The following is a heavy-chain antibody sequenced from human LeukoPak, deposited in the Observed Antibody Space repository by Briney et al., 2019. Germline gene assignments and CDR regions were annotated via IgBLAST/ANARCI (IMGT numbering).Heavy chain of an antibody. CDR1: GFTFSSYA. J-gene: IGHJ3*02. V-gene: IGHV3-23*01. D-gene: IGHD5-12*01. CDR2: ISGSGGST. Sequence: PGGSLRLSCAASGFTFSSYAMSWVRQAPGKGLEWVSAISGSGGSTYYADSVKGRFTISRDNSKNTLYLQMNSLRAEDTAVYYCAKGHGDGYNYDAFDTWGQGTMVTVSS. CDR3: AKGHGDGYNYDAFDT.